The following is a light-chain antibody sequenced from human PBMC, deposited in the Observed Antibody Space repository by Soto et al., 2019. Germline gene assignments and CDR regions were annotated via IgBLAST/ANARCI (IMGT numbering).Light chain of an antibody. V-gene: IGLV2-8*01. CDR3: SSYAGSKNFFL. CDR1: SSDVGGYNS. Sequence: QSVLTQPPSASGSPGQSVTISCTGTSSDVGGYNSVSWYQQHPGKAPKLMIYEVTKRPSGVPDRFSGSKSGNTASLTVSGLQAEDEADYYCSSYAGSKNFFLFGGGTKVTVL. CDR2: EVT. J-gene: IGLJ2*01.